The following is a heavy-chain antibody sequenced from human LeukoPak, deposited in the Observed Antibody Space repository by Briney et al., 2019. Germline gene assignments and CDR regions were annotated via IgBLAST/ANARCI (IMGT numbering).Heavy chain of an antibody. D-gene: IGHD3-3*01. Sequence: SETLSLTCTVSGGSISSSSYYWGWIRQPPGKGLEWIGSMYYSGTTYYNPSLKSRVTIFVDTSKNELSLNLRSVTAADTAVYYCARAPYYDFWSGMKGLNWFDPWGQGTLVTVSS. CDR3: ARAPYYDFWSGMKGLNWFDP. J-gene: IGHJ5*02. CDR2: MYYSGTT. V-gene: IGHV4-39*01. CDR1: GGSISSSSYY.